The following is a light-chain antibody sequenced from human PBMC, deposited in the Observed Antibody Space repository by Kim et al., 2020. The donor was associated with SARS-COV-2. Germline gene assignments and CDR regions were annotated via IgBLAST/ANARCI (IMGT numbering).Light chain of an antibody. Sequence: IVLTQSPGTLSLSPGERATLSCRASQSVSSSYLAWYQQKPGQAPRLLIYGASSRATGIPDRFSGSGSGTDFTLTISRLEPADFAVYYCQQYSTSQLTFGGGTKLEI. CDR3: QQYSTSQLT. CDR2: GAS. V-gene: IGKV3-20*01. J-gene: IGKJ4*01. CDR1: QSVSSSY.